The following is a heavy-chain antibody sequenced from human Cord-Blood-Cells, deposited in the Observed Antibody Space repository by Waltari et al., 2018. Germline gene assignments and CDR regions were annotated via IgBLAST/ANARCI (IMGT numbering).Heavy chain of an antibody. D-gene: IGHD6-6*01. CDR2: ITPIFGTA. Sequence: QVQLVQSGAEVKKPGSSVKVSCKASGGTFSSYAISWVRQAPGQGIEWMGGITPIFGTANDAQKFQGRVTITADESTSTAYMELSSLRSEDTAVYYCARGLGRIAARADAFDIWGQGTMVTVSS. V-gene: IGHV1-69*12. CDR3: ARGLGRIAARADAFDI. CDR1: GGTFSSYA. J-gene: IGHJ3*02.